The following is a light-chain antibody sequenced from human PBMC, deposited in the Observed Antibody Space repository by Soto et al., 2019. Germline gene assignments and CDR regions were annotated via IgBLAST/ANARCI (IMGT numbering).Light chain of an antibody. V-gene: IGLV2-23*01. CDR3: CSYAGSSTWV. J-gene: IGLJ3*02. CDR2: EAY. CDR1: SSDVGSYSL. Sequence: QSALTQPASVPGSPGQSITISCSGTSSDVGSYSLVSWFQQHPGKAPKLMIYEAYKRPSGVSNRFSGSKSGNTASLTISGLQAEDEADYYCCSYAGSSTWVFGGGTKLTVL.